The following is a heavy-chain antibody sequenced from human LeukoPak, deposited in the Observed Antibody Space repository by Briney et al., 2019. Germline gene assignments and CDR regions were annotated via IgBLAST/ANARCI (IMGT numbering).Heavy chain of an antibody. D-gene: IGHD2-15*01. CDR2: ISYDGSNK. V-gene: IGHV3-30*18. CDR3: AKAGGYCSGGNCYANC. Sequence: GGSLRLSCAASGFTFSDYGMHWVRQAPGKGLEWVTIISYDGSNKYYTDSVKGRFTISRDNSKNTVHLQMNSLRAEDTAVYYCAKAGGYCSGGNCYANCWGQGTLVTVSS. CDR1: GFTFSDYG. J-gene: IGHJ4*02.